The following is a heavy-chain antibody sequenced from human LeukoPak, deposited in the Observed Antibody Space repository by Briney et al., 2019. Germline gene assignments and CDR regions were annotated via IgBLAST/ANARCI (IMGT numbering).Heavy chain of an antibody. CDR3: ARDQRYSYGDYYFDY. CDR2: IYYIGTT. CDR1: GSSVSSHY. V-gene: IGHV4-59*02. D-gene: IGHD5-18*01. J-gene: IGHJ4*02. Sequence: SETLSLTCKVSGSSVSSHYWSWIRQPPGRGLEWIGYIYYIGTTSYNPSLKSRVTISVDTSKNQFSLKLSAVTAADTAVYYCARDQRYSYGDYYFDYWGQGTLVTVSS.